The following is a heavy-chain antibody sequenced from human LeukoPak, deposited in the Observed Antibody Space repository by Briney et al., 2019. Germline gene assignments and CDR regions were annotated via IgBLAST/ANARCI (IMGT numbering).Heavy chain of an antibody. CDR1: GGSFSSYY. CDR3: ARDSAGAYSSGWYYYYGMDV. Sequence: SETLSLTCAVYGGSFSSYYWSWIRQPPGKGLEWIGYIYYSGSTNYNPSLKSRVTISVDTSKYQFSLKLSSVTAADTAVYYCARDSAGAYSSGWYYYYGMDVWGQGTTVTVSS. D-gene: IGHD6-19*01. J-gene: IGHJ6*02. V-gene: IGHV4-59*01. CDR2: IYYSGST.